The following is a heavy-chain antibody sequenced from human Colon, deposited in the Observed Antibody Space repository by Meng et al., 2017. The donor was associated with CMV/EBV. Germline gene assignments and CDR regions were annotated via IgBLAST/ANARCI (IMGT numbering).Heavy chain of an antibody. CDR2: ISGGNTYI. CDR1: GFTFSSYT. D-gene: IGHD2-2*01. J-gene: IGHJ6*02. V-gene: IGHV3-21*01. Sequence: GESLKISCVASGFTFSSYTMNWVRQPPGKGLEWVSSISGGNTYIYYADSVKGRFTISRDNAKNSLYLQMTNVSAEDTAVYYCAKDLTSAGYCSSTSCEYYYYYGMDVWGQGTTVTVSS. CDR3: AKDLTSAGYCSSTSCEYYYYYGMDV.